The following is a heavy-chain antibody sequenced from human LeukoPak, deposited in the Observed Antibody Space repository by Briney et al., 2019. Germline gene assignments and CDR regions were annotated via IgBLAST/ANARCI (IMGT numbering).Heavy chain of an antibody. J-gene: IGHJ4*02. CDR3: ARGGLAVAGKTLFHFDN. CDR2: INPNGGGP. D-gene: IGHD6-19*01. Sequence: ASVKVSFKASGYIFGDYYIHWVRQAPGQGLEYMGWINPNGGGPNYAQRVKGRVTLTKDTSVNTVYMEMTGLTSDDTAVFYCARGGLAVAGKTLFHFDNWGQGTLVTVSS. V-gene: IGHV1-2*02. CDR1: GYIFGDYY.